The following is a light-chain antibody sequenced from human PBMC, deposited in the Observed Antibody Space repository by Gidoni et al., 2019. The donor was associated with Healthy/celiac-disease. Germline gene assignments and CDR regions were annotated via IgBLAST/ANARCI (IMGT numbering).Light chain of an antibody. J-gene: IGKJ1*01. CDR3: QQYNSYSKT. Sequence: DIQMTQSPSTLSAFVGDRVTITCWASQSISSWLAWYQQKPGKAPKLLIYKASSLESGVPPRFSGSGSGTEFTLTISSLQPDDFATYYCQQYNSYSKTFGQGTKVEIK. V-gene: IGKV1-5*03. CDR1: QSISSW. CDR2: KAS.